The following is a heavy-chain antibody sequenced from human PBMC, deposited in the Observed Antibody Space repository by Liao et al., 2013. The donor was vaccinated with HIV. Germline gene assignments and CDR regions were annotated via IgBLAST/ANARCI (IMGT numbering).Heavy chain of an antibody. CDR1: RGSISSGTYY. Sequence: QVQLQESGPGLVKPSQTLSLTCTVSRGSISSGTYYWSWIRQPPGKGLEWIGRIYSSGSTNYNPSLKSRVTISGDTSKNQFSLKLSSVTAADTAVYYCARGRFGELSPFDYWGQGIPVTVSS. D-gene: IGHD3-10*01. V-gene: IGHV4-61*02. J-gene: IGHJ4*02. CDR3: ARGRFGELSPFDY. CDR2: IYSSGST.